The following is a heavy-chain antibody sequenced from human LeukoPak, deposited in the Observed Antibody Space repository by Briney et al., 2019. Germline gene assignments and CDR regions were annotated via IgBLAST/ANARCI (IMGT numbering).Heavy chain of an antibody. V-gene: IGHV4-39*07. CDR1: DASITSSTYS. CDR3: AREWDSTSFDPRSSGDS. D-gene: IGHD3-9*01. Sequence: SETLSLTCSVSDASITSSTYSWAWIRQPPGRGLEWIGNIHNSGSTFYNPSLKSRVTISLDTSKSHFSLKLSSVTAADTAVYYCAREWDSTSFDPRSSGDSWGHGTLVIVSS. CDR2: IHNSGST. J-gene: IGHJ5*01.